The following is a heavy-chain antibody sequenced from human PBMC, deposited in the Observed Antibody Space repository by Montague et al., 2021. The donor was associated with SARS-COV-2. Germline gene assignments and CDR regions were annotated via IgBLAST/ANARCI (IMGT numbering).Heavy chain of an antibody. CDR1: GGSVSSSSYD. Sequence: SETLSLTCSVSGGSVSSSSYDWGWIRQPPGKGLEWIGTVSDSGSTSYNPYLKSRVTISVDTPKNQFSLKLSSVAAADTAVYYCAGSFCGNQERGDYWGHGTLVTVSS. V-gene: IGHV4-39*07. CDR2: VSDSGST. D-gene: IGHD1-26*01. J-gene: IGHJ4*01. CDR3: AGSFCGNQERGDY.